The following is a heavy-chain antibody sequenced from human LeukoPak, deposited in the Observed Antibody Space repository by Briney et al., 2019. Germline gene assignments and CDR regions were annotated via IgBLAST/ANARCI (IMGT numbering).Heavy chain of an antibody. CDR1: GGSISSSSYY. V-gene: IGHV4-39*02. CDR3: ARDYSNQRGFDY. D-gene: IGHD4-11*01. Sequence: SETLSLTCTVSGGSISSSSYYRGWIRQPPGKGLEWIGSIYYSGSTYYNPSLKSRVTISVDTSKNQFSLKLSSVTAADTAVYYCARDYSNQRGFDYWGQGTLVTVSS. J-gene: IGHJ4*02. CDR2: IYYSGST.